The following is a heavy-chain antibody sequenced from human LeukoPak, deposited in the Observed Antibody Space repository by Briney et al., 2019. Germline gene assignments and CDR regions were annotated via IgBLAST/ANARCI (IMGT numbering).Heavy chain of an antibody. CDR2: IKTEGSIT. CDR1: GFTLSSYA. J-gene: IGHJ4*02. V-gene: IGHV3-23*01. CDR3: VRGDRRDF. Sequence: PGGSLSLACAASGFTLSSYAMSWVRQAAGKGLEWVSRIKTEGSITDYADSGEGRFTISRDNATNSLYLPLNSMTAEDTAVYHCVRGDRRDFWGQGTLVTVYS. D-gene: IGHD3-16*01.